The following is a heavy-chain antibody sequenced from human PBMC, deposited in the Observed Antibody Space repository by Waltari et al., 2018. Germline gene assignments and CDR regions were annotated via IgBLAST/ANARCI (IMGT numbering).Heavy chain of an antibody. CDR2: IWYDGSNK. CDR3: ARIPDSSGYYNDAFDI. D-gene: IGHD3-22*01. Sequence: QVQLVESGGGVVQPGRSLRLSCAASGFTFSSYGMHWVRQAPGKGLEWVAVIWYDGSNKYYADSVKGRFTISRDNSKNTLYLQMNSLRAEDTAVYYCARIPDSSGYYNDAFDIWGQGTMVTVSS. CDR1: GFTFSSYG. J-gene: IGHJ3*02. V-gene: IGHV3-33*01.